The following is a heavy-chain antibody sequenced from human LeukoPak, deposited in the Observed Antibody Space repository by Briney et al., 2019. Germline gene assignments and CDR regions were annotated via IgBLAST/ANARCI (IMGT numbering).Heavy chain of an antibody. CDR1: GYSFTSYW. V-gene: IGHV5-51*01. Sequence: GESLQISCKGSGYSFTSYWIGWVRQMPGKGLEWMGIIYPGDSDTRYSPSFQGQVTISADKSISTAYLQWSTLKASDTAMYYCARLLGLAPQYYYYGMDVWGQGTTVTVS. J-gene: IGHJ6*02. CDR2: IYPGDSDT. D-gene: IGHD6-13*01. CDR3: ARLLGLAPQYYYYGMDV.